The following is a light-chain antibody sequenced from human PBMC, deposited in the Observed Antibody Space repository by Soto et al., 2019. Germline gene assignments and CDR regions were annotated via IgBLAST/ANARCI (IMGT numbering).Light chain of an antibody. CDR3: QKYDDVPQ. J-gene: IGKJ3*01. Sequence: DIQMTQSPSSLSASVGDTVTITCQASQDITNHLNWYQQKPGKAPNLLIYDASHLETGVPSRFSGSGSGTYFTLTLSSLQPEDIATYYCQKYDDVPQFGPGTKVDF. CDR1: QDITNH. V-gene: IGKV1-33*01. CDR2: DAS.